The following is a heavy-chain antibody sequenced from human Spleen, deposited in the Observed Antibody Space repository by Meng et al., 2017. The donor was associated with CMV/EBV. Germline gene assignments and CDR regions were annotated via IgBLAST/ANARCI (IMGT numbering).Heavy chain of an antibody. CDR1: GFTFSSYG. CDR2: IYSGGSA. Sequence: GESLKISCAASGFTFSSYGMHWVRQAPGKGLEWVSVIYSGGSAYYADSVRDRFTISRDNSKNTVHLQMNSLRAEDTSVYYCAKMYSSGWFYFDSWGLGTPVTVSS. D-gene: IGHD6-19*01. V-gene: IGHV3-NL1*01. J-gene: IGHJ4*02. CDR3: AKMYSSGWFYFDS.